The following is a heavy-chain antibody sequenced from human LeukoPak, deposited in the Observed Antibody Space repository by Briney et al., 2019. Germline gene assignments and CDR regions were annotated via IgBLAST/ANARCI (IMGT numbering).Heavy chain of an antibody. CDR3: ARDARGLILIDY. J-gene: IGHJ4*02. CDR1: GFNFRQYG. D-gene: IGHD6-19*01. V-gene: IGHV3-21*01. CDR2: ISSSSSYI. Sequence: PGGSLRLSCAASGFNFRQYGMNWVRQAPGKGLEWVSSISSSSSYIYYADSVKGRFTISRDNAKNPLYLQMNSLRAEDTAVYYCARDARGLILIDYWGQGTLVTVSS.